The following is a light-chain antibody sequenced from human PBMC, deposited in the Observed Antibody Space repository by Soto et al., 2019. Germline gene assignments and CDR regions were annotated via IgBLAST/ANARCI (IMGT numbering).Light chain of an antibody. Sequence: AIRMTQSPSPFSASTGDRVTITCRASQGISSYLAWYQQKPGKAPKLLGYAVSTLQRGVPSRFSGRGSVTDFTLTISCQQSEDFATYYFQQYHSYAHTFGQGTKVEI. CDR2: AVS. V-gene: IGKV1-8*01. J-gene: IGKJ1*01. CDR1: QGISSY. CDR3: QQYHSYAHT.